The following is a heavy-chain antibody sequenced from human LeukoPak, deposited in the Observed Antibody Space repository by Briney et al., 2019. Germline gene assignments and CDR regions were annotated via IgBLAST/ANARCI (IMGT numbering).Heavy chain of an antibody. CDR1: GFTFSSYA. Sequence: GGSLRLSCAASGFTFSSYAMHWVRQAPGKGLEWVAVISYDGSNKYYADSVKGRFTISRDNSKNTLYLQMNSLRAADTAVYYCARDLSGVTGYTYGRGIDYWGQGTLVTVSS. CDR3: ARDLSGVTGYTYGRGIDY. D-gene: IGHD5-18*01. J-gene: IGHJ4*02. V-gene: IGHV3-30*04. CDR2: ISYDGSNK.